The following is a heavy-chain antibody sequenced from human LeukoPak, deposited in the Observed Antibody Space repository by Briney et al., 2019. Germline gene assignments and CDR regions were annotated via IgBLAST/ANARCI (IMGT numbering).Heavy chain of an antibody. D-gene: IGHD2-15*01. V-gene: IGHV1-69*13. CDR2: IIPIFGTA. CDR3: ARDHPYCSGGSCYPVGGYYGMDV. Sequence: SVKVSCKAPGGTFSSYAISWVRQAPGQGLEWMGGIIPIFGTANYAQKFQGRVTITADESTSTAYMELSSLRSEDTAVYYCARDHPYCSGGSCYPVGGYYGMDVWGQGTTVTVSS. J-gene: IGHJ6*02. CDR1: GGTFSSYA.